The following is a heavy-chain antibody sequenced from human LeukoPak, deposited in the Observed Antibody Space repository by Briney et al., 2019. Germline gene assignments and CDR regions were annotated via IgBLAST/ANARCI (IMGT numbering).Heavy chain of an antibody. J-gene: IGHJ4*02. D-gene: IGHD2/OR15-2a*01. CDR1: GFTFSNCA. CDR2: ISGSGSST. CDR3: AKSCNSGNCYYNY. V-gene: IGHV3-23*01. Sequence: GGSLRLSCAASGFTFSNCAMSWVRQAPEKGLEWVSGISGSGSSTYYADSVKGRFTISRDNSENTLSLQMNSLRADDTAIYYCAKSCNSGNCYYNYWGQGTLITVSS.